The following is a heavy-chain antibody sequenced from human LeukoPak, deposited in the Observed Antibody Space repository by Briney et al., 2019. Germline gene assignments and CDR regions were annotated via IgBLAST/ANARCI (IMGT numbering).Heavy chain of an antibody. V-gene: IGHV4-34*01. J-gene: IGHJ4*02. CDR2: INHSGST. CDR1: GGTFSGYY. CDR3: ARTYSGYDSQYDY. Sequence: SETLSLTCAVYGGTFSGYYWSWIRQSPGKGLEWIGEINHSGSTNYNPSLKSRVTISVDTSKNQFSLKLSSVTAADTAVYYCARTYSGYDSQYDYWGQGTLVTVSS. D-gene: IGHD5-12*01.